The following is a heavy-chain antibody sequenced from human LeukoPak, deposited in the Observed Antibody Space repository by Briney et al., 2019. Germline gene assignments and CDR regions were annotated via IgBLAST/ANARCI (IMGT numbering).Heavy chain of an antibody. CDR2: LYHSGNT. CDR3: LAISSWYYFDY. Sequence: SETLSLTCAVSGYSISSGYYWGWTRPPPGKGLEWIGSLYHSGNTYYNPSLKSRVTISVDTSMNQFSLKLRSVTAADTAVYYCLAISSWYYFDYWGQGALVTVSS. D-gene: IGHD6-13*01. V-gene: IGHV4-38-2*01. CDR1: GYSISSGYY. J-gene: IGHJ4*02.